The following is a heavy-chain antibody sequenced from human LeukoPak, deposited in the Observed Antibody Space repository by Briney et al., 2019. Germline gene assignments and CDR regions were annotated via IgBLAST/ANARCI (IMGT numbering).Heavy chain of an antibody. J-gene: IGHJ6*04. CDR2: ISSSSSYI. CDR3: ARVSYYGSGSYYYHGMDV. V-gene: IGHV3-21*04. Sequence: GGSLRLSCAASGFTFSSYSMNWVRQAPGKGLEWVSSISSSSSYIYYADSVKGRFTISRDNAKNSLYLQMNSLRAEDTAVYYCARVSYYGSGSYYYHGMDVWGKGTTVTVSS. D-gene: IGHD3-10*01. CDR1: GFTFSSYS.